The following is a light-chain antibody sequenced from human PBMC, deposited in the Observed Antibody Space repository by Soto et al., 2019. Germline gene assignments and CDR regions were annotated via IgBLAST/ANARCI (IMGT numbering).Light chain of an antibody. CDR1: HSVSSNY. CDR3: QNYGISPT. CDR2: DVS. J-gene: IGKJ1*01. V-gene: IGKV3-20*01. Sequence: IVLTQSPGTLSLSPGERATLSCRSSHSVSSNYLAWYQQKPGQAPRLLIYDVSSRATGIPHRFSGRGSGTDITPTISSQEPVHFAMYYCQNYGISPTFGQGTKVEIK.